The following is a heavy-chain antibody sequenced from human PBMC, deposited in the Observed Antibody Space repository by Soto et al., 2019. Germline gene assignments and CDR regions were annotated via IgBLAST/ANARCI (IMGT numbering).Heavy chain of an antibody. V-gene: IGHV3-23*01. CDR1: GFSFSTFE. Sequence: GGSLRLSCAASGFSFSTFEMSWVRQAPGRGLEWVSFISDDGSRTYYADAVKGRFSISRDNSKYTLYLQMNSLTAEDTAVYACVKGGWLDFWGQGTLVTVSS. CDR3: VKGGWLDF. CDR2: ISDDGSRT. D-gene: IGHD3-16*01. J-gene: IGHJ5*01.